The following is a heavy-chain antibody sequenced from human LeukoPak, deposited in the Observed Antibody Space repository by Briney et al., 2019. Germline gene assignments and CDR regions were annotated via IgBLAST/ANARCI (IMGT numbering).Heavy chain of an antibody. CDR3: ARVPYYDFWSGYSDYFDY. D-gene: IGHD3-3*01. CDR1: GGTFSSYA. V-gene: IGHV1-18*01. CDR2: ISAYNGNT. J-gene: IGHJ4*02. Sequence: ASVKVSCKASGGTFSSYAISWVRQAPGQGLEWMGWISAYNGNTNYAQKLQGRVTMTTDTSTSTAYMELRSLRSDDTAVYYCARVPYYDFWSGYSDYFDYWGQGTLVTVSS.